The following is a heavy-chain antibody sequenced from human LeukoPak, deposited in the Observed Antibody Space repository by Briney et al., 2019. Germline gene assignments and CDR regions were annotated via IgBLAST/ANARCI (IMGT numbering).Heavy chain of an antibody. CDR3: ARSYSDYDYFNNWFDP. D-gene: IGHD5-12*01. CDR1: GFSLSTSGVG. J-gene: IGHJ5*02. V-gene: IGHV2-5*01. CDR2: IYWNDDK. Sequence: SGPTLVNPTQTLALTCTFSGFSLSTSGVGVGWIRQPPGKALEWLALIYWNDDKRYSPSLKSRLTISKDTSKNQVVLTMTNMDPVDTATYYCARSYSDYDYFNNWFDPWGQGTLVTVSS.